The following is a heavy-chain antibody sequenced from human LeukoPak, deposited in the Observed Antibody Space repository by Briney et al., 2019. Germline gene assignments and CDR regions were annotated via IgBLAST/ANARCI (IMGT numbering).Heavy chain of an antibody. Sequence: GGSLRLSCAASGFTFSSYDMHWVRQATGKGLEWVSAIGTAGDTYYPGSVKGRFTISRENAKNSLNLQMNSLRAGDTAVYYCARGSREYGMDVWGQGTTVTVSS. CDR1: GFTFSSYD. J-gene: IGHJ6*02. V-gene: IGHV3-13*01. CDR2: IGTAGDT. CDR3: ARGSREYGMDV.